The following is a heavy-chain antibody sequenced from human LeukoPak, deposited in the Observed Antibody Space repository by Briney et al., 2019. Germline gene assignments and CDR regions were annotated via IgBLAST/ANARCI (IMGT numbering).Heavy chain of an antibody. CDR1: GFTFSSYS. CDR3: AKSRSGSANWALQIFDN. CDR2: ISSSSSTI. D-gene: IGHD1-1*01. Sequence: GGSLRLSCAASGFTFSSYSMNWVRQAPGKGLEWVSYISSSSSTIYYADSVKGRFTISRDNAKNSLYLQMNSLRAEDTAVYFCAKSRSGSANWALQIFDNWGQGTLVTVSS. J-gene: IGHJ4*02. V-gene: IGHV3-48*01.